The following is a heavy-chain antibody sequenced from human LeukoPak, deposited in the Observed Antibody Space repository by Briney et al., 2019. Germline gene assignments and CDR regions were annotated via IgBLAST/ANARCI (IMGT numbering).Heavy chain of an antibody. CDR1: GYFFIDYY. Sequence: AASVKVSCKTSGYFFIDYYMHWVRQAPGQGLEWMGWINPVSGGTNYAQKFQGRVTVTRDTSISTAYMELSGLRSDDTAVYYCATSSKTYGGYYIYWGQGALVTVSS. D-gene: IGHD3-22*01. V-gene: IGHV1-2*02. CDR3: ATSSKTYGGYYIY. J-gene: IGHJ4*02. CDR2: INPVSGGT.